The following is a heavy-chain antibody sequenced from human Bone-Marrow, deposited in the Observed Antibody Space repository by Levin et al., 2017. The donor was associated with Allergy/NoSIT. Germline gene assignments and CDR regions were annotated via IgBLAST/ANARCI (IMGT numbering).Heavy chain of an antibody. Sequence: GGSLRLSCAASGFNFVVAWMNWVRQAPGKGLEWVGRIKSKTDGEITDYAAPVKGRFSISRDDSKATVYLQMNSLKSEDTAVYYCLVGAPGWGQGTLVTVSS. J-gene: IGHJ4*02. CDR1: GFNFVVAW. V-gene: IGHV3-15*07. CDR2: IKSKTDGEIT. D-gene: IGHD1-26*01. CDR3: LVGAPG.